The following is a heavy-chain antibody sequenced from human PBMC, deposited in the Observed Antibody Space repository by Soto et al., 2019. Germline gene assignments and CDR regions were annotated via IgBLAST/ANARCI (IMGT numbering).Heavy chain of an antibody. J-gene: IGHJ6*02. V-gene: IGHV1-2*04. CDR1: GYTFTGYY. Sequence: ASVKVSCKASGYTFTGYYMHWVRQAPGQGLEWMGWINPNSGGTNYAQKFQGWVTMTRDTSISTAYMELSRLRSDDTAVYYCAREEGIAAAGSYYYYGMDAWGQGTTVTVSS. D-gene: IGHD6-13*01. CDR2: INPNSGGT. CDR3: AREEGIAAAGSYYYYGMDA.